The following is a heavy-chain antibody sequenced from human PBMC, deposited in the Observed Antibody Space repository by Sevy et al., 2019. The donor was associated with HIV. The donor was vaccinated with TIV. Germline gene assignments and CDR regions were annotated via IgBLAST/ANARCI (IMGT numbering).Heavy chain of an antibody. CDR2: INTYNGNT. D-gene: IGHD6-13*01. CDR3: ARRGVAAAGSPYAFDV. Sequence: ASVKVSCKASGYTFIRYGFSWVRQAPGQGLEWMGWINTYNGNTNYAQKLQGRLTVTTDTSTSTAYMELRSLRSDDTAVYYCARRGVAAAGSPYAFDVWGQGTMVTVSS. V-gene: IGHV1-18*01. J-gene: IGHJ3*01. CDR1: GYTFIRYG.